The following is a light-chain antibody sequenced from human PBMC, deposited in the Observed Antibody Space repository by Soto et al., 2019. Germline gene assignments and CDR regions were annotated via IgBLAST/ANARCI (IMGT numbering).Light chain of an antibody. V-gene: IGLV1-40*01. CDR2: DNS. CDR1: ISDIGDGND. CDR3: QYYDSSLSVV. Sequence: QSVLTQPPSVSGSPGQRVTISCTGTISDIGDGNDVHWYQHLPGTAPRLLIFDNSNRPSGVPDRFSGSKSDTSASLAITGLQAEDEADSYCQYYDSSLSVVFGGGTQLTVL. J-gene: IGLJ3*02.